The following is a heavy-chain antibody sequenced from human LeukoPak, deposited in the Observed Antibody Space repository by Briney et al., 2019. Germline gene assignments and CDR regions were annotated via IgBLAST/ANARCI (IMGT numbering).Heavy chain of an antibody. CDR2: MNPNSANT. D-gene: IGHD3-9*01. CDR3: ARGRGGDILTGYYNDFDH. V-gene: IGHV1-8*01. Sequence: ASVKVSCKASGYTFTSYDINWVRQASRQGLEWMGWMNPNSANTGYAQKFQGRVTMTRNTSISTAYMELSSLRSEDTAVYYCARGRGGDILTGYYNDFDHWGQGTLVTVSS. CDR1: GYTFTSYD. J-gene: IGHJ4*02.